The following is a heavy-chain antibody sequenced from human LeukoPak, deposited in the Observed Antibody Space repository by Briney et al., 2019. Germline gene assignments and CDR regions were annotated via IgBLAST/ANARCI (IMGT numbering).Heavy chain of an antibody. CDR2: IKSKTDGGTT. CDR3: ARHTNYDFWSGYYNYYYYMDV. Sequence: PGGSLRLSCAASGFTFSNAWMSWVRQAPGKGLEWVGRIKSKTDGGTTDYAAPVKGRFTISRDNSKNTLYLQMNSLRAEDTAVYYCARHTNYDFWSGYYNYYYYMDVWGKGTTVTVSS. D-gene: IGHD3-3*01. V-gene: IGHV3-15*05. CDR1: GFTFSNAW. J-gene: IGHJ6*03.